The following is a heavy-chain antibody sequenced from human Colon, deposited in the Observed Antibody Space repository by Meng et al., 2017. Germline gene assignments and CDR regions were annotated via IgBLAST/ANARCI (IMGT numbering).Heavy chain of an antibody. CDR3: ARVSISWDRGVISIDYFDC. Sequence: GESLKISCAASGFTFSSYEMNWVRQAPGKGLEWVSYISSSGSTIYYADSVKGRFTISRDNAKNSLYLQMNSLRAEDTAVYYCARVSISWDRGVISIDYFDCWGQGTLVTVSS. CDR1: GFTFSSYE. J-gene: IGHJ4*02. D-gene: IGHD3-10*01. CDR2: ISSSGSTI. V-gene: IGHV3-48*03.